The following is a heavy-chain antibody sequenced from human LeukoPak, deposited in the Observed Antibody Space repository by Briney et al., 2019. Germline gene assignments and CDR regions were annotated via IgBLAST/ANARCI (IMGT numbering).Heavy chain of an antibody. CDR3: ARLRVRGHYMDV. Sequence: SETLSLTCTVSGGSIRSYYWSWIRQPAGKGLEWIGRIYTSGSTNYNPSLKSRVTMSVDTSKNQFSLKLSSVTAADTAVYYCARLRVRGHYMDVWGKGTTVTISS. CDR2: IYTSGST. V-gene: IGHV4-4*07. J-gene: IGHJ6*03. CDR1: GGSIRSYY. D-gene: IGHD3-10*01.